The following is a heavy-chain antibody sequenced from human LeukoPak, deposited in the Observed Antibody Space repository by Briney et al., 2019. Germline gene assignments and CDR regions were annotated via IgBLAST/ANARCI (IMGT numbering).Heavy chain of an antibody. CDR1: GGSISSYY. CDR2: IYYSGST. V-gene: IGHV4-59*01. J-gene: IGHJ4*02. CDR3: ARRSGSGSSGTFDY. D-gene: IGHD3-10*01. Sequence: SETLSLTCTDSGGSISSYYWSWIRQPPGKGLEWIAYIYYSGSTNYNPSLKSRVTISVDTSKNQFSLKLNSVTAADTAVYYCARRSGSGSSGTFDYWGQGTLVTVSS.